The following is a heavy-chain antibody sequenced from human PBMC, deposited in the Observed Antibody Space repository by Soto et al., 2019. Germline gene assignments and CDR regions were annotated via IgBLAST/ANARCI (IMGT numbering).Heavy chain of an antibody. V-gene: IGHV4-4*02. CDR1: GGSISSSNW. CDR3: ARDGDCSGGSCYPTLGWFDP. CDR2: IYHSGST. D-gene: IGHD2-15*01. Sequence: LSLTCAVSGGSISSSNWWSWVRQPPGKGLEWIGEIYHSGSTNYNPSLKSRVTISVDKSKNQFSLKLSSVTAADTAVYYCARDGDCSGGSCYPTLGWFDPWGQGTLVTVSS. J-gene: IGHJ5*02.